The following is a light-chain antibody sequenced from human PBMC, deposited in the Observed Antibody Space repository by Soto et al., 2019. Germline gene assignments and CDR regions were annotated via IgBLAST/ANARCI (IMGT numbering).Light chain of an antibody. J-gene: IGLJ2*01. V-gene: IGLV1-40*01. CDR1: SSNIGAGYD. CDR3: QSYDSSLSGLGV. Sequence: QSVLTQPPSVSGAPGQRVTISCTGSSSNIGAGYDVHWYQQLPGTAPKLLIYGNSNRPSGVPDRFSGSKSGTSASLAITGLQAEYEADYSCQSYDSSLSGLGVFGGGTKVTVL. CDR2: GNS.